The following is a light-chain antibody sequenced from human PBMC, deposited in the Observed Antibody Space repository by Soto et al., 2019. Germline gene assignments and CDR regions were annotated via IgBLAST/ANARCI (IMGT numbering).Light chain of an antibody. Sequence: IVMTQSPATLSVSPCERATLSCRDSQYIYSNVAWYQQSPGQAPRLLTYRASTRAPGIPARFSGSGSGTEFTLTISSLQSEDFTVYSCLQYHNLWAFGQGTTVDIK. CDR2: RAS. J-gene: IGKJ1*01. V-gene: IGKV3-15*01. CDR1: QYIYSN. CDR3: LQYHNLWA.